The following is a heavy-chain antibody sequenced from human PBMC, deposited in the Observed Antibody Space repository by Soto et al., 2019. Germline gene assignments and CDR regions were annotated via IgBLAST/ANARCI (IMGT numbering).Heavy chain of an antibody. D-gene: IGHD3-9*01. V-gene: IGHV3-66*01. J-gene: IGHJ4*02. CDR2: IYSGGST. CDR3: ARAHEYYDILTGFDY. CDR1: GFTVSSNY. Sequence: GGSLRLSCAAPGFTVSSNYMSWVRQAPGKGLEWVSVIYSGGSTYYADSVKGRFTISRDNSKNTLYLQMNSLRAEDTAVYYCARAHEYYDILTGFDYRGQGTLVTVSS.